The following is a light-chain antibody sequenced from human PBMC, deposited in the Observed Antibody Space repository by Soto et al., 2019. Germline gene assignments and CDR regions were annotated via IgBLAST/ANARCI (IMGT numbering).Light chain of an antibody. CDR1: QSVCNNF. Sequence: EIVLTQSPGTLSLSPGERATLSCRASQSVCNNFLSWYQQRPGQAPRLLFYLASTRAAGIPDRFSGSGSGTDFTLTISRLEPEDFAVYYCQQYGDSPPRYTSGQGTKLEI. J-gene: IGKJ2*01. CDR3: QQYGDSPPRYT. CDR2: LAS. V-gene: IGKV3-20*01.